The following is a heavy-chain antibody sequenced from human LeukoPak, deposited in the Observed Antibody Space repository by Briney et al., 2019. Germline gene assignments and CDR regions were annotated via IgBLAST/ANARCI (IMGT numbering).Heavy chain of an antibody. CDR1: GGTFSSYA. CDR3: ARTWIQLFTPDFDL. CDR2: IIPIFGTA. Sequence: SVKVSCKASGGTFSSYAISWVRQAPGQGLEWMGGIIPIFGTANYAQKFQGRVTITADESTSTAYMELSSLRSDDTAIYYCARTWIQLFTPDFDLWGQGTLATVSS. J-gene: IGHJ4*02. D-gene: IGHD5-18*01. V-gene: IGHV1-69*13.